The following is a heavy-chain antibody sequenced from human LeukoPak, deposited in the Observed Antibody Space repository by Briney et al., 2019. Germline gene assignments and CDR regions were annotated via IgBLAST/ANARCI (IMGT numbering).Heavy chain of an antibody. J-gene: IGHJ6*02. CDR1: GGSFSGYY. CDR2: INHSGST. V-gene: IGHV4-34*01. Sequence: SETLSLTCAVYGGSFSGYYWSWIRQPPGKGLEWIGEINHSGSTNYNPSLKNRVTISVDTSKNQFSLKLSSVTAADTAVYYCARGRGGSGSYYRFAYYGMDVWGQGTTVTVSS. CDR3: ARGRGGSGSYYRFAYYGMDV. D-gene: IGHD3-10*01.